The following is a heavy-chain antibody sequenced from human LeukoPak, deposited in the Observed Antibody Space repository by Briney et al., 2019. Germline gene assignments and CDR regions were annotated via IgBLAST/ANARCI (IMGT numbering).Heavy chain of an antibody. J-gene: IGHJ4*02. CDR1: GFTFSTSS. CDR2: ISSSSSYI. D-gene: IGHD4-17*01. V-gene: IGHV3-21*01. Sequence: PGGPLRPPAAASGFTFSTSSMLWFRQAPGKGLEWFSSISSSSSYIYYADSVKGRFTISRDNAKNSLYLQMNSLRADDAAVYYCASGDYGDYAGPSGYWGQGTLVTVSS. CDR3: ASGDYGDYAGPSGY.